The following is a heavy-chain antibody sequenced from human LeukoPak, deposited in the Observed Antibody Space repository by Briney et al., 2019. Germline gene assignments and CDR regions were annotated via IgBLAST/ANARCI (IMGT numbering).Heavy chain of an antibody. CDR3: ARGVYYYGSGSYYNIGFFVY. CDR2: INSDGSST. D-gene: IGHD3-10*01. J-gene: IGHJ4*02. CDR1: GFTFSSYW. V-gene: IGHV3-74*01. Sequence: GGSLRLSCAASGFTFSSYWMHWVRQAPGKGLVWVSRINSDGSSTSYADSVKGRFTISRDNAKNTLYLQMNSLRAEDTAVYYCARGVYYYGSGSYYNIGFFVYWGQGTLVTVSS.